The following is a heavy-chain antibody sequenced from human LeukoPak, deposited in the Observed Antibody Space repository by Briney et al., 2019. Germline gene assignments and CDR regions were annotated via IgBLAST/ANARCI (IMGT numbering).Heavy chain of an antibody. J-gene: IGHJ5*02. D-gene: IGHD6-13*01. CDR2: IYTSGST. CDR1: GGSISSGSYY. Sequence: PSQTLSLTCTVSGGSISSGSYYWSWIRQPAGKGLEWIGRIYTSGSTNYNPSLKSRVTISVDTSKNQFSLKLSSVTAADTVVYYCARDGESYSSSWYYNWFDPWGQGTLVTVSS. CDR3: ARDGESYSSSWYYNWFDP. V-gene: IGHV4-61*02.